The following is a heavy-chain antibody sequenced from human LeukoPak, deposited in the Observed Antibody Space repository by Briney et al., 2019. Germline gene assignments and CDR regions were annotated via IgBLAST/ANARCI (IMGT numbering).Heavy chain of an antibody. Sequence: ASVKVSCKASGYTFTSYGISWVRQATGQGLEWMGWMNPNSGNTGYAQKFQGRVTMTRNTSISTAYMELSSLRSEDTAVYYCARVATTRVRWMNYWGQGTLVTVSS. CDR1: GYTFTSYG. CDR3: ARVATTRVRWMNY. D-gene: IGHD5-12*01. V-gene: IGHV1-8*02. J-gene: IGHJ4*02. CDR2: MNPNSGNT.